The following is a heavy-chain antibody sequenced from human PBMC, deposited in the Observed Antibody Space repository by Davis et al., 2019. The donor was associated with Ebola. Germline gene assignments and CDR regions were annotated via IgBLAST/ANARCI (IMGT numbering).Heavy chain of an antibody. D-gene: IGHD4/OR15-4a*01. J-gene: IGHJ6*02. CDR1: GFTFSNNW. CDR3: ALTTYYYYGMDV. CDR2: IYSGGST. Sequence: GESLKISCTVSGFTFSNNWMSWVRQAPGKGLEWVSVIYSGGSTYYADSVKGRFTISRDNSKNTLYLQMNSLRAEDTAVYYCALTTYYYYGMDVWGQGTTVTVSS. V-gene: IGHV3-53*01.